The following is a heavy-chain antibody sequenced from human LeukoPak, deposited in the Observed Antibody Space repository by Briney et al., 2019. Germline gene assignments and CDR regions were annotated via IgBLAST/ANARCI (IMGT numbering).Heavy chain of an antibody. V-gene: IGHV3-74*01. Sequence: GGSLRLSCAASGFTFTTYWMHWVRQVPGEGLVWVARIKGDGSSTRHADSMKGRFTISRDNAKNTLYLQMNSLRDEDTAVYYCVREGLECSGSSCQRAAFDYWGQGTLVTVSS. CDR2: IKGDGSST. CDR1: GFTFTTYW. D-gene: IGHD2-2*01. J-gene: IGHJ4*02. CDR3: VREGLECSGSSCQRAAFDY.